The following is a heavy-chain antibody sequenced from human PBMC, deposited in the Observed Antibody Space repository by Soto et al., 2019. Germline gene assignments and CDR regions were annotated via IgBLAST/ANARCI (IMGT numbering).Heavy chain of an antibody. CDR3: ASALRGYTYGAFDP. CDR1: GGSFSGYY. Sequence: PSETLSLTCGVYGGSFSGYYWTWIRQPPGKGLEWIGEINHSGSTNYNPSLKSRVTISVDTSKNQFSLSLSSVTAADTAVYYCASALRGYTYGAFDPRGQGTLVTVSS. V-gene: IGHV4-34*01. CDR2: INHSGST. J-gene: IGHJ5*02. D-gene: IGHD5-18*01.